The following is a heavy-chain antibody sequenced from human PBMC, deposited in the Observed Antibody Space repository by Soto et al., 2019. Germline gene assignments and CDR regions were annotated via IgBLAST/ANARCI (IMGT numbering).Heavy chain of an antibody. J-gene: IGHJ6*03. CDR3: AGEPYYYYYYYMDV. CDR1: GFTFSSYA. Sequence: GGSLRLSCAASGFTFSSYAMSWVRQAPGKGLEWVSAISGSGGSTYYADSVKGRFTISRDNSKNTLYLQMNSLRAEDTAVYYCAGEPYYYYYYYMDVWGKGTTVTVSS. V-gene: IGHV3-23*01. CDR2: ISGSGGST.